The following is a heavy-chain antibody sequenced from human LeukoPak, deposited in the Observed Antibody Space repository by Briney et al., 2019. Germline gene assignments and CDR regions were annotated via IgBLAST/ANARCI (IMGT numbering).Heavy chain of an antibody. D-gene: IGHD4-17*01. CDR2: IYYSGST. CDR1: GGSISSYY. CDR3: ARYDYGDSEGAFDI. V-gene: IGHV4-59*01. J-gene: IGHJ3*02. Sequence: PSETLSLTCTVSGGSISSYYWSWIRQPPGKGLEWIGYIYYSGSTNYNPSLKSRDTISVDTSKNQFSLKLSSVTAADTAVYYCARYDYGDSEGAFDIWGQGTMVTVSS.